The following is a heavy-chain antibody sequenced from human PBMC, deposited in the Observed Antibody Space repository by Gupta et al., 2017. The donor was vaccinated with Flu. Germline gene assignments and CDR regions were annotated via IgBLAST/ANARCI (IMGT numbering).Heavy chain of an antibody. J-gene: IGHJ3*02. CDR1: GFTFSTYS. D-gene: IGHD6-6*01. CDR2: VRSAGGTV. Sequence: EEQLVESGGGLVQPGGSLRLSCAAAGFTFSTYSMNWVRQAPGKGLEWVSYVRSAGGTVYYADSVKGRFTISRDNANNSLYLQMNSLRDEDTAVYYCAREYSSSSGRAFDIWGQGTMVTVSS. V-gene: IGHV3-48*02. CDR3: AREYSSSSGRAFDI.